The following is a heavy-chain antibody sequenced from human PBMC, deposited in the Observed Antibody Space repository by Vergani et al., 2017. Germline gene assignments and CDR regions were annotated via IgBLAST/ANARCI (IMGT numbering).Heavy chain of an antibody. J-gene: IGHJ5*02. CDR1: GVSIGSNSYY. Sequence: QLQLQESGPGLVKPSETLSLTCTVSGVSIGSNSYYWGWIRQPAGKGLEWIGRIYTSGSTNYNPSLKSRVTISVDTSKNQFSLKLSSVTAADTAVYYCAREAGSSWVNWFDPWGQGTLVTVSS. CDR3: AREAGSSWVNWFDP. V-gene: IGHV4-61*02. D-gene: IGHD6-13*01. CDR2: IYTSGST.